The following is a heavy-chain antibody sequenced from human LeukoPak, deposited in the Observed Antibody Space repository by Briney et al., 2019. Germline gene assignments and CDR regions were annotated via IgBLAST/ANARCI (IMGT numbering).Heavy chain of an antibody. CDR3: AHTQYYYDSGGVDDGFDI. Sequence: SGPTLVNPTQTLTLTCTFSGFSLGTSGVGVGWIRQPPGKALEWLALIYWNDEKRYSPSLKSRLTITKDTSKIQVVLAMTNVDPVDTATYYCAHTQYYYDSGGVDDGFDIWGQGTMVTVSS. V-gene: IGHV2-5*01. J-gene: IGHJ3*02. D-gene: IGHD3-22*01. CDR1: GFSLGTSGVG. CDR2: IYWNDEK.